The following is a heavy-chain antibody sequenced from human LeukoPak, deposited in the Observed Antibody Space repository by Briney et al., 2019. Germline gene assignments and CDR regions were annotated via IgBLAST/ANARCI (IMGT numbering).Heavy chain of an antibody. CDR2: IGSGSGSI. Sequence: GGSLRLSCAASGFTFSSYAMNWVRQAPGKGLEWISYIGSGSGSIFYADSVKGRFTISRDNAKNSLYLQMNSLRAEDTAVYYCARVRSGYHFDYWGQGTLVTVSS. D-gene: IGHD3-22*01. J-gene: IGHJ4*02. CDR3: ARVRSGYHFDY. CDR1: GFTFSSYA. V-gene: IGHV3-48*04.